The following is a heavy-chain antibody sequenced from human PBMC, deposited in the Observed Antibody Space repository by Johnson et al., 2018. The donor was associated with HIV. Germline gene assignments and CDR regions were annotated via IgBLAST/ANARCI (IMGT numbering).Heavy chain of an antibody. V-gene: IGHV3-30*02. D-gene: IGHD5-12*01. Sequence: VQLVESGGGVVRPGGSLRLSCAASGFTFSDAWMNWVRQAPGKGLEWVAFIRYDGSNKYYADSVKGRFTISRDNSKNTLFLQMNSLRTEDTAVYYCATGDDDGFWGQGTIVTISS. J-gene: IGHJ3*01. CDR3: ATGDDDGF. CDR2: IRYDGSNK. CDR1: GFTFSDAW.